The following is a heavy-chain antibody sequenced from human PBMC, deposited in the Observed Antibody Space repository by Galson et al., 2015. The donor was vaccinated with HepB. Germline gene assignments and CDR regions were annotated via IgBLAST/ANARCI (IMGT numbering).Heavy chain of an antibody. CDR3: TRYCSGGSCYSEDAFDI. J-gene: IGHJ3*02. CDR2: ISAYNGNR. D-gene: IGHD2-15*01. CDR1: GYTFSSYG. Sequence: SVKVSCKASGYTFSSYGIIWVRQAPGQGLEWMGWISAYNGNRNYAQNLQGRVTMTTDTSTSTAYMELRSLRSDDTAVYYCTRYCSGGSCYSEDAFDIWGQGTMVTVSS. V-gene: IGHV1-18*01.